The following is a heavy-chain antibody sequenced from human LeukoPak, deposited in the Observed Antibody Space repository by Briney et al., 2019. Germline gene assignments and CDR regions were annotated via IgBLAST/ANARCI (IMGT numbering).Heavy chain of an antibody. CDR1: GYTFTSYY. J-gene: IGHJ4*02. CDR3: ARDSRTGNIGY. CDR2: INPSGGST. Sequence: GASVKLSCKASGYTFTSYYMHWVRQAPGQGLEWMGIINPSGGSTSYAQKFQGRVTMTRDTSTSTVYMELSSLRSEDTAVYYCARDSRTGNIGYWGQGTLVTVSS. D-gene: IGHD1-1*01. V-gene: IGHV1-46*01.